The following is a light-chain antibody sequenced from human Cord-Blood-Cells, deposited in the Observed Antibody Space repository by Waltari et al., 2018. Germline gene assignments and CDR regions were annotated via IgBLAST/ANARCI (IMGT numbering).Light chain of an antibody. CDR3: AAWDDSLSGWV. CDR1: SSNIGSNY. CDR2: RSS. J-gene: IGLJ3*02. V-gene: IGLV1-47*01. Sequence: QSVLTQPPSASGTPGQRVTISCSGRSSNIGSNYVYWYQQLPGTAPKLRIYRSSQRPAGGPDRFAASKSGTSASLAISGLRSEEEADDYCAAWDDSLSGWVFGGGTKLTVL.